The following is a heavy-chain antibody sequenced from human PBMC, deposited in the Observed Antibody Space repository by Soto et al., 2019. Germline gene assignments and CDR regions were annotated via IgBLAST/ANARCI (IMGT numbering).Heavy chain of an antibody. J-gene: IGHJ6*02. CDR2: IYYSGST. CDR3: ARGKRMDV. V-gene: IGHV4-39*01. Sequence: PSETLSLTCTVSGGSVDISSNYWGWIRQAPGKGLEWIANIYYSGSTYYNPSLRGRTTISMDTSKNQFSLKLSSVTAADTAVYYCARGKRMDVWGQGTTVTVSS. CDR1: GGSVDISSNY.